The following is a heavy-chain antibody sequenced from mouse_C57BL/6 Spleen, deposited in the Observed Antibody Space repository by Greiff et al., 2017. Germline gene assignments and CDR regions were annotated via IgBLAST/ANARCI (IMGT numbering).Heavy chain of an antibody. CDR3: ARGGDYYAYY. Sequence: EVMLVESGGGLVKPGGSLKLSCAASGFTFSDYGMHWVRQAPEKGLEWVAYISSGSSTIYYADTVKGRFTISRDNAKNTLFLQMTSLRSEDTAMYDCARGGDYYAYYWGQGTTLTVSS. J-gene: IGHJ2*01. CDR2: ISSGSSTI. CDR1: GFTFSDYG. D-gene: IGHD1-1*01. V-gene: IGHV5-17*01.